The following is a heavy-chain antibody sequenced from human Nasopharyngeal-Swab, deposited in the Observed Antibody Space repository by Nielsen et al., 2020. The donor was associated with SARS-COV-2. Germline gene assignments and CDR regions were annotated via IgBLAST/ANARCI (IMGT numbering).Heavy chain of an antibody. J-gene: IGHJ4*02. V-gene: IGHV1-69*01. CDR2: IIPIFGTA. Sequence: WVRQAPGQGLEWMGGIIPIFGTANYAQKFQGRVTITADESTSTAYMELSSLRPEDTAVYYCARDIYGDYVGYWGQGTLVTVSS. D-gene: IGHD4-17*01. CDR3: ARDIYGDYVGY.